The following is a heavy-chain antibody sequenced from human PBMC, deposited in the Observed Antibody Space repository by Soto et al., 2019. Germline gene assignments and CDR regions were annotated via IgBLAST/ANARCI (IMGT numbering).Heavy chain of an antibody. CDR2: MSPNSGNT. J-gene: IGHJ6*02. Sequence: ASVKVSCKASGYTFTSYDINWVRQATGQGLEWMGWMSPNSGNTGYAQKFQGRVTMTRNTSISTAYMELSSLRSEDTAVYYCARDRGVRYYYYGMDVWGQGTTVTVS. CDR3: ARDRGVRYYYYGMDV. CDR1: GYTFTSYD. D-gene: IGHD3-10*01. V-gene: IGHV1-8*01.